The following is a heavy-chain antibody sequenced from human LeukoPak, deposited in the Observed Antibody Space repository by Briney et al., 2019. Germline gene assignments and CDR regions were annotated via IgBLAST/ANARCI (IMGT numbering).Heavy chain of an antibody. Sequence: GSLRLSCAASGFTVSSNYMSWVRQAPGKGLEWVSVIYSGGSTYYADSVKGRFTISRDNSKNTLYLQMNSLRAEDTAVYYCARDPRGTTGFDYWGQGTLVTVSS. CDR2: IYSGGST. J-gene: IGHJ4*02. CDR3: ARDPRGTTGFDY. CDR1: GFTVSSNY. V-gene: IGHV3-66*01. D-gene: IGHD4-17*01.